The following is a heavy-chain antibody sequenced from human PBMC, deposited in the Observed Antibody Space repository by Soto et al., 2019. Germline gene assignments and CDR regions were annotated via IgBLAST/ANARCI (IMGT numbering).Heavy chain of an antibody. Sequence: SETLSLTCTVSGGSISSSSYYWGWIRQPPGKGLEWIGSIYYSGSTYYNPSLKSRVTISVDTSKNQFSLKLSSVTAADTAVYYCARVFSRGAWFDPWGQGTLVTVSS. CDR1: GGSISSSSYY. V-gene: IGHV4-39*01. CDR2: IYYSGST. CDR3: ARVFSRGAWFDP. J-gene: IGHJ5*02. D-gene: IGHD3-10*02.